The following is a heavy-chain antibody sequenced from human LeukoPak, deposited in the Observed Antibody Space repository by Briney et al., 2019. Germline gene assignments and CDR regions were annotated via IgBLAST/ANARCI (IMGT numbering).Heavy chain of an antibody. J-gene: IGHJ4*02. D-gene: IGHD2-2*01. Sequence: SETLSLTCTVSGGSISSYYWSWIRQPPGKGLEWIGYIYYSGSTNYNPSLKSRVTISVDTSKNQFSLKLSSVTAADTAVYYCARLGGYCSSTSCPEDYWGQGTLVTASS. CDR2: IYYSGST. CDR1: GGSISSYY. CDR3: ARLGGYCSSTSCPEDY. V-gene: IGHV4-59*01.